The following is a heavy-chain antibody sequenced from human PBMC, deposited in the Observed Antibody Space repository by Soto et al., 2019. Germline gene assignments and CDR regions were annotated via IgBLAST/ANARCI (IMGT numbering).Heavy chain of an antibody. Sequence: EVQLVESGGGLVQPGGSLRLSCAVSGLTFSDYYMDWVRQAPGKGLEWVCRTRNKANSYTTEYAPSVKGRFIISRDDSKNSLHLQMNSLKTEDTAVYFCARGDLGSGWCDFDLWGQGTLVTVSS. V-gene: IGHV3-72*01. CDR2: TRNKANSYTT. J-gene: IGHJ4*02. CDR3: ARGDLGSGWCDFDL. CDR1: GLTFSDYY. D-gene: IGHD6-19*01.